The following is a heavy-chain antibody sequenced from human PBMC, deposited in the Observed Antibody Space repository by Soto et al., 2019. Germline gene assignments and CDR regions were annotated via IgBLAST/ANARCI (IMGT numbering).Heavy chain of an antibody. Sequence: EVQLLDSGGGLVQPGGSLRLSCAASGFTFDTHGMTWVRQVPGKGLEWVSAISAGGTTTYYADPVKGRFTISRDNSKNMLYLQRNSLRAEDTAVYYCAKVRRDFAWLSDLDYFHYWGQGTPVTVSS. CDR2: ISAGGTTT. CDR3: AKVRRDFAWLSDLDYFHY. CDR1: GFTFDTHG. V-gene: IGHV3-23*01. D-gene: IGHD3-9*01. J-gene: IGHJ4*02.